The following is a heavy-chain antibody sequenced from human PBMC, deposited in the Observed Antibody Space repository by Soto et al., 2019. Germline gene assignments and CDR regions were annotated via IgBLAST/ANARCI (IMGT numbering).Heavy chain of an antibody. V-gene: IGHV3-23*01. CDR1: GFTFSSYA. D-gene: IGHD5-12*01. J-gene: IGHJ4*02. CDR3: AKAQYSGYEFSLKFDS. Sequence: EVQLLESGGGLVQPGGSLRLSCAASGFTFSSYAMTWVRQAPGKGLEWVSGISGSGGSTYYADSVKGRFTISRDNSKSTLYLQMNSLRAEDTAVYYCAKAQYSGYEFSLKFDSWGQGTLVTVSS. CDR2: ISGSGGST.